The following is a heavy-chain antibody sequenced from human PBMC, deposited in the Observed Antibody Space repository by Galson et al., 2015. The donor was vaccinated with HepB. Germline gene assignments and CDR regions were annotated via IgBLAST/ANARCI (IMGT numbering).Heavy chain of an antibody. CDR1: GFIFSNYC. D-gene: IGHD3-22*01. CDR2: IDGDGRRT. V-gene: IGHV3-74*01. CDR3: VKTYNFDSSGYYSSAFDV. J-gene: IGHJ3*01. Sequence: SLRLSCAASGFIFSNYCMHWVCQAPRKGLVWVSRIDGDGRRTADSESTKGRFTIPRDNAKNTLFLHMNGLRAEDTAVYYCVKTYNFDSSGYYSSAFDVWGQGTQVTVSS.